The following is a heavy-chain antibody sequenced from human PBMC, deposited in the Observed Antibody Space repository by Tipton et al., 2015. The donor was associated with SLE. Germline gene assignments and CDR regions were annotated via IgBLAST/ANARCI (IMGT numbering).Heavy chain of an antibody. V-gene: IGHV3-21*01. D-gene: IGHD5-18*01. Sequence: SLRLSCAASGFTFSSYSMNWVRQAPGRGLEWVSSISSSSSYIYYADSVKGRFTISRDNSKNTLYLQMNSLRPEDTAVYYCARGSNYGYVFDYWGQGTLVTVSS. CDR1: GFTFSSYS. CDR2: ISSSSSYI. J-gene: IGHJ4*02. CDR3: ARGSNYGYVFDY.